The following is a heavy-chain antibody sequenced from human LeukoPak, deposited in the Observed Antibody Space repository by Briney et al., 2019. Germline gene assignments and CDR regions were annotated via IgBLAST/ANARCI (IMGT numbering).Heavy chain of an antibody. V-gene: IGHV4-39*01. D-gene: IGHD3-22*01. Sequence: SETLSLTCTVSGGSISSSSYYWGWIRQPPGKRLEWIGSIYYSGSTYYNPSLKSRVTISVDTSKNQFSLKLSSVTAADTAVYYCARRSLMGYYDSSGYYSDYWGQGTLVTVSS. J-gene: IGHJ4*02. CDR1: GGSISSSSYY. CDR2: IYYSGST. CDR3: ARRSLMGYYDSSGYYSDY.